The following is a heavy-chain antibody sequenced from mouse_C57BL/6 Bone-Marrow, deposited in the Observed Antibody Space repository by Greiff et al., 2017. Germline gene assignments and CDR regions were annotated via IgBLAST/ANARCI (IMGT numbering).Heavy chain of an antibody. CDR3: ASRQSNYWFAY. Sequence: QVQLQQPGAELVKPGASVKLSCKASGYTFTSYWMHWVKQRPGQGLEWIGMIHPNSGSTNYNEKFKSKATLTVDKSSSTAYMQLSSLTSEDSAVYYCASRQSNYWFAYWGQGTLVTVSA. J-gene: IGHJ3*01. CDR2: IHPNSGST. V-gene: IGHV1-64*01. D-gene: IGHD2-5*01. CDR1: GYTFTSYW.